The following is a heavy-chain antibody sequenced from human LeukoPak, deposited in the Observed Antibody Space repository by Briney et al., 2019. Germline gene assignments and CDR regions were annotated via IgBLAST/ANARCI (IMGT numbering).Heavy chain of an antibody. Sequence: SETLSLTRTVSGGSISSSSYYWDWIRQPPGKGLEWIGTNYYSGSTGYTPSLKSRVTISVDPSNNQFSLMLSSVTAADTAVYYCARRAGLFRKRAYFDYWGQGTLVTVSS. CDR2: NYYSGST. J-gene: IGHJ4*02. D-gene: IGHD1-14*01. V-gene: IGHV4-39*01. CDR3: ARRAGLFRKRAYFDY. CDR1: GGSISSSSYY.